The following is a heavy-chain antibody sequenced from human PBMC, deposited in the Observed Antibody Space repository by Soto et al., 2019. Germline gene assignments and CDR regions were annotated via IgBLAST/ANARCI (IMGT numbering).Heavy chain of an antibody. V-gene: IGHV3-30-3*01. CDR3: ASVSDLGYSYGGGAFGI. D-gene: IGHD5-18*01. Sequence: GGPLRLSCAASGFTFSSYDMHWVRQAPGKGLEWVAVISYDGSNKYYADSVKGRFTISRDNSKNTLYLQMNSLRAEDTAVYYCASVSDLGYSYGGGAFGIWGQGTMVTVSS. CDR1: GFTFSSYD. J-gene: IGHJ3*02. CDR2: ISYDGSNK.